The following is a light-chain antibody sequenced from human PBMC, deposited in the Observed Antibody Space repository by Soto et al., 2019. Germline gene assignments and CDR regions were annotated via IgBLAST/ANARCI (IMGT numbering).Light chain of an antibody. V-gene: IGLV2-8*01. CDR1: SSDVGGYNY. J-gene: IGLJ1*01. CDR3: SSYAGSSNV. Sequence: QSALTQPPSASGSPGQSVAISCTGTSSDVGGYNYVSWYQQHPGKAPKLMIYEVNKRPSGVPDRFSGSKSVNTGSMTVSGLQAEHEADSYCSSYAGSSNVFGKGT. CDR2: EVN.